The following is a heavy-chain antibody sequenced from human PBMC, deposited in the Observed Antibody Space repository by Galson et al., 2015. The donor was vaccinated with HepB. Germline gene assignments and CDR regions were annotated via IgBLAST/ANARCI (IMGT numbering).Heavy chain of an antibody. CDR3: ARDDYSNSRDYYYGMDV. CDR1: GFTVSTHW. D-gene: IGHD4-11*01. CDR2: MNHDGSVK. Sequence: SLRLSCAASGFTVSTHWMNWVRQAPGKGLEWVANMNHDGSVKYYVDSGKGRFTISRDNAKNSLYLQMNSLRAEDTAVYFCARDDYSNSRDYYYGMDVWGQGTTVTVSS. V-gene: IGHV3-7*01. J-gene: IGHJ6*02.